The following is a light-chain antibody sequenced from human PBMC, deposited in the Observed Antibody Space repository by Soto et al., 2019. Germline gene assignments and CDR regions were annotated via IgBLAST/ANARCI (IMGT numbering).Light chain of an antibody. CDR2: EVS. CDR3: SLYTSPSAYV. J-gene: IGLJ3*02. Sequence: QSALTQPPSVSGSPGQTVTISCSGTNINFGLYDRVPWYRQIPGTAPKLFIYEVSHRPAEVPDRFSGSKSANAASLTISRLPPDDDDDYCCSLYTSPSAYVFGGGTKLTVL. V-gene: IGLV2-18*01. CDR1: NINFGLYDR.